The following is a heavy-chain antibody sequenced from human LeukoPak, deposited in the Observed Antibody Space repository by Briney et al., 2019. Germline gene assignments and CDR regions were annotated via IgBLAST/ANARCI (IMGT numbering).Heavy chain of an antibody. J-gene: IGHJ2*01. CDR2: IYYSGST. CDR1: GGSISSSSYY. Sequence: PSETLSLTCTVSGGSISSSSYYWGWIRQPPGKGLEWIGYIYYSGSTNYNPSLKSRVTISVDTSKNQFSLKLSSVTAADTAVYYCASSIYGYFDLWGRGTLVTVSS. V-gene: IGHV4-61*05. D-gene: IGHD2-2*01. CDR3: ASSIYGYFDL.